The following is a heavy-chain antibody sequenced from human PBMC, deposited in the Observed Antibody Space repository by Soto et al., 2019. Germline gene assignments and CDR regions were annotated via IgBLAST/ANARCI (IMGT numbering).Heavy chain of an antibody. CDR1: GGSISDDTYY. D-gene: IGHD2-2*01. V-gene: IGHV4-39*01. CDR3: ARLHCDSPNCVPLDP. Sequence: QLQLQESGPGLVKPSETLSLTCTVSGGSISDDTYYWGWIRQPPGKGLEWIGSIYYSGTSSYNPSLKSRVTMSVDTSKKQLSHRLSSVTAADTAVYYCARLHCDSPNCVPLDPWGQGTLVIVSS. J-gene: IGHJ5*02. CDR2: IYYSGTS.